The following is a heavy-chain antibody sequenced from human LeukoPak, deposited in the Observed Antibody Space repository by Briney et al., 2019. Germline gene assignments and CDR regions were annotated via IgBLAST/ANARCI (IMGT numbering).Heavy chain of an antibody. Sequence: SETLSLTCIVSGGSISGFYWSWIRQPPGKGLEWIGYIYYSGSTNYNPSLKSRVTISVDTSKNQFSLKLSSVTAADTAVYYCARHWMAVAPYWYFDLWGRGTLVTVSS. D-gene: IGHD6-19*01. CDR2: IYYSGST. CDR1: GGSISGFY. V-gene: IGHV4-59*08. J-gene: IGHJ2*01. CDR3: ARHWMAVAPYWYFDL.